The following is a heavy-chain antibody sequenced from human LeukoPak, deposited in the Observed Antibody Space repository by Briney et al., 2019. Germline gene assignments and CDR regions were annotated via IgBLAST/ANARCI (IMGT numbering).Heavy chain of an antibody. Sequence: PGGSLRLSCVVSGFSMSIHWMSWVRQAPGKGLEWVADINPDGSGQYLVDSVKGRFTISRDNAKNLQFLQMNYLRVEDTAVYYCARTRSSGYLTFDYWGQGILVTVSS. CDR3: ARTRSSGYLTFDY. CDR1: GFSMSIHW. D-gene: IGHD3-22*01. CDR2: INPDGSGQ. J-gene: IGHJ4*02. V-gene: IGHV3-7*01.